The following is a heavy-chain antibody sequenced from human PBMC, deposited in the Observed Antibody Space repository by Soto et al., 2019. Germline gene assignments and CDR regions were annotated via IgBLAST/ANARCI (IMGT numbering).Heavy chain of an antibody. J-gene: IGHJ4*02. Sequence: SETLSLTCNVSGGSVSSSSYYWVWIRQAPGKGLEWIVSTYYSAGTYYNPSLKSRITTSMDASKNQFSLTVTSVTAADTAIYYCARHASRGYSSSWYFEDWGQGTPVTVSS. CDR2: TYYSAGT. D-gene: IGHD6-13*01. V-gene: IGHV4-39*01. CDR1: GGSVSSSSYY. CDR3: ARHASRGYSSSWYFED.